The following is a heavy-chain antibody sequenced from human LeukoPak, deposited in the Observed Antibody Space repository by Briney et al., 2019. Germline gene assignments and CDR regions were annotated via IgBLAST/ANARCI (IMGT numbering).Heavy chain of an antibody. V-gene: IGHV3-74*01. CDR2: ISSDGSST. D-gene: IGHD2-2*01. CDR3: ARDNIPAATRNWFDP. CDR1: GFTFSSYC. Sequence: GGSLRLSCAASGFTFSSYCMHWVRQAPGKGLVWVSGISSDGSSTSYADSVKGRFTISRDNAKNTLYLKMNSLRAEDTAVYYCARDNIPAATRNWFDPWSQGTLVTVS. J-gene: IGHJ5*02.